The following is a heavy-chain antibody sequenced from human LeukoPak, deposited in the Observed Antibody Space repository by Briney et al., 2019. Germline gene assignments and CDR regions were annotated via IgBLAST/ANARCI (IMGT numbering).Heavy chain of an antibody. V-gene: IGHV3-53*01. J-gene: IGHJ4*02. Sequence: GGSLRLTCAASGFTVSSNYMSWVRQAPGKGLEWVSVIYSGGSTYYADSVKGRFTISRDNSQNTVYLQMDSLRAEDTAVYYCARGDRYHYWDYWGQGALATASS. CDR3: ARGDRYHYWDY. CDR2: IYSGGST. D-gene: IGHD5-24*01. CDR1: GFTVSSNY.